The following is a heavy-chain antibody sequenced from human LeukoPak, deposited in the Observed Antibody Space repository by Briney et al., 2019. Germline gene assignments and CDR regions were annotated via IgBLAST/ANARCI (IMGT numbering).Heavy chain of an antibody. J-gene: IGHJ4*02. CDR3: ARHLHMGDDPFDY. D-gene: IGHD2-21*02. Sequence: GESLKISCKGSGYSFTSYWIRWVRQMPGKGLEWMGRIDPSDSYTNYSPSFQGHVTISADKSISTAYLQWSSLKASDTAMYYCARHLHMGDDPFDYWGQGTLVTVSS. V-gene: IGHV5-10-1*01. CDR2: IDPSDSYT. CDR1: GYSFTSYW.